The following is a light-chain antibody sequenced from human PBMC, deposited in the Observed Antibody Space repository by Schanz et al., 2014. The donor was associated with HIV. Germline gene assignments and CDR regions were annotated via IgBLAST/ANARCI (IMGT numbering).Light chain of an antibody. Sequence: DIQMTQSPSSLSASVGDTVTITCRASQSISSYLNWYQQKPGKVPKLLIYTASTLQSGVPSRFSGSGSGTDFTLTISSLQPEDVATYYCQKYNSAPWTFGQGTKVEIK. CDR1: QSISSY. CDR2: TAS. CDR3: QKYNSAPWT. V-gene: IGKV1-27*01. J-gene: IGKJ1*01.